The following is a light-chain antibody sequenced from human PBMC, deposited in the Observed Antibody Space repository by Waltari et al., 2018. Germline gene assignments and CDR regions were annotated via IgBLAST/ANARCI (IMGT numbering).Light chain of an antibody. CDR3: AAWDDSLYGRV. CDR1: SSNIAVNT. Sequence: QSVLTQPPSASGTPGQPVSISCSGGSSNIAVNTVHWYQQLPGMAPKLLINGNNQRPSGVPDRFSGSKSGTSASLAISGLQSEDEADYYCAAWDDSLYGRVFGGGTKLTVL. V-gene: IGLV1-44*01. J-gene: IGLJ2*01. CDR2: GNN.